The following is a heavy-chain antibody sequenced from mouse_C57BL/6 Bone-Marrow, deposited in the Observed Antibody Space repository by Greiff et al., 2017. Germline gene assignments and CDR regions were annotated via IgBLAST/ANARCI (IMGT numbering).Heavy chain of an antibody. J-gene: IGHJ1*03. V-gene: IGHV1-85*01. CDR3: ARLEFDGSSGDWYFDV. D-gene: IGHD1-1*01. Sequence: VKLMESGPELVKPGASVKLSCKASGYTFTSYDINWVKQRPGKGLEWLGWICPSDGSTTYNEKFKGKATLTVDTSSSTAYMELHSLTSEGSAVYFCARLEFDGSSGDWYFDVWGTGTTVTVSS. CDR2: ICPSDGST. CDR1: GYTFTSYD.